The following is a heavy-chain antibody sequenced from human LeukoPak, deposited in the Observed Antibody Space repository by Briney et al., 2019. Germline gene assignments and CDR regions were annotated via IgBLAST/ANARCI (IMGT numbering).Heavy chain of an antibody. Sequence: PSQTLSLTCTVSGGSISSGSYYWSWIRQPAGKGLEWIGRIYTSGSTNYDPSLKSRVTISVDTSKNQFSLKLSSVTAADTAVYYCAGGVVGATPTHFDYWGQGTLVTVSS. CDR2: IYTSGST. V-gene: IGHV4-61*02. CDR3: AGGVVGATPTHFDY. CDR1: GGSISSGSYY. J-gene: IGHJ4*02. D-gene: IGHD1-26*01.